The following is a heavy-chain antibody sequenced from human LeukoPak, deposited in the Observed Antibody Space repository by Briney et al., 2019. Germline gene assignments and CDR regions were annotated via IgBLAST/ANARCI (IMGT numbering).Heavy chain of an antibody. J-gene: IGHJ4*02. Sequence: SETLSLTCAVYGGSFSGYYWCWIRQPPGKGLEWIGYIYYSGSTNYNPSLKSRVTISVDTSKNQFSLKLSSVTAADTAVYYCARVRLTGMEYWGQGTLVTVSS. CDR3: ARVRLTGMEY. CDR1: GGSFSGYY. CDR2: IYYSGST. V-gene: IGHV4-59*01. D-gene: IGHD1-20*01.